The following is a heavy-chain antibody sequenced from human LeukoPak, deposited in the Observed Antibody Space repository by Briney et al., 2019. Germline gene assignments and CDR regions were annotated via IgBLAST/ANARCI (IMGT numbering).Heavy chain of an antibody. CDR3: TRDQTPYY. Sequence: GGSLRLSCTASGFTFGDYAMTWVRQAPGKGLEWVGFIRSQIYGGTPEYAASVKGRFTISRDDSEGVAYLQMNSLKTEDTAVYYCTRDQTPYYWGQGTLVTVSS. CDR2: IRSQIYGGTP. J-gene: IGHJ4*02. V-gene: IGHV3-49*04. CDR1: GFTFGDYA.